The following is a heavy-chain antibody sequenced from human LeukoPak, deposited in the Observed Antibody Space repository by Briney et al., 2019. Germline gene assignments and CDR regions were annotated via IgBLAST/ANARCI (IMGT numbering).Heavy chain of an antibody. CDR3: ARSGSGYEMATIPNDY. CDR1: GYTFTSYG. CDR2: ISAYNGNT. J-gene: IGHJ4*02. V-gene: IGHV1-18*01. D-gene: IGHD5-24*01. Sequence: GASVKVSCKASGYTFTSYGISWVRQAPGQGLEWMGWISAYNGNTNYAQKLQGRVTMTTDTSTSTAYMELSSLRSEDTAVYYCARSGSGYEMATIPNDYWGRGTLVTVSS.